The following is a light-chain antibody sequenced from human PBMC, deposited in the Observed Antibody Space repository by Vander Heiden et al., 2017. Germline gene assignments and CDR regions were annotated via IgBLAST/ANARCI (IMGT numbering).Light chain of an antibody. CDR3: SSYTSSSTPV. CDR2: DVS. Sequence: QSALTQPASVSGSPGQSITIPCPGTSSEVGGYNYGTWYQQHPGKAPKLMIHDVSKRPSGVSNRFSGSKSGNTASLTISGLQAEDEADYYCSSYTSSSTPVFGGGTKLTVL. V-gene: IGLV2-14*01. J-gene: IGLJ3*02. CDR1: SSEVGGYNY.